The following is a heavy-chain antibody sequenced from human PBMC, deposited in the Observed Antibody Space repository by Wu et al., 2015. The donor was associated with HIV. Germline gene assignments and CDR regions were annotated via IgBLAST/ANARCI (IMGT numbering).Heavy chain of an antibody. D-gene: IGHD2-2*01. CDR2: IIPFFGIA. J-gene: IGHJ3*02. V-gene: IGHV1-69*12. Sequence: QVQLVQSEAEVKKPGSSVKVSCKGSGGTFSRNAISWVRQAPGQGLEWMGGIIPFFGIANYAQNFQGRVTITVDDSTSTAYMQLNSLRSEDTAVFYCATTNRDQLLSHGQTTGGLLAFDIWGQGTVVTVSS. CDR1: GGTFSRNA. CDR3: ATTNRDQLLSHGQTTGGLLAFDI.